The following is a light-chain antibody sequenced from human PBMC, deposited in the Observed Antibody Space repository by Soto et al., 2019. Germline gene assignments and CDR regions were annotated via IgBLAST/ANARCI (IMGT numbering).Light chain of an antibody. Sequence: GLKTNKGSLSLSPGERATLSYWASQSVSGSYLVWNQQKPGQAPRLLIYAASRRATGIPDRFSVSGSGTDFTLTISRPWRVDIVLYNSDQNIILSYTFGGGTIVDI. CDR3: DQNIILSYT. CDR1: QSVSGSY. J-gene: IGKJ4*02. V-gene: IGKV3-20*01. CDR2: AAS.